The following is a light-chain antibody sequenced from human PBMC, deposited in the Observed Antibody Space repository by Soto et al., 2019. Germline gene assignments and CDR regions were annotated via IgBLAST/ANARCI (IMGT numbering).Light chain of an antibody. CDR1: ISNVGINY. J-gene: IGLJ2*01. CDR3: VTWDNTLTAVV. Sequence: QSVLTQPPSVSAAPRQKVTISCSGSISNVGINYVAWYQQLPGAAPQRLIYDTNKRPSGIPDRFSGSKSGTSATLDITGLQTGDEADYYCVTWDNTLTAVVLGGGTKLPVL. V-gene: IGLV1-51*01. CDR2: DTN.